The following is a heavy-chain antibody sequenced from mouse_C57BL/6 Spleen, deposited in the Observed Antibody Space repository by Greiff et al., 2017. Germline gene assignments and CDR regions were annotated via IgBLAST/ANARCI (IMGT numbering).Heavy chain of an antibody. J-gene: IGHJ1*03. Sequence: QVQLQQSGAELMKPGASVKLSCKATGYTFTGYWIEWVKQRPGHGLEWIGEILPGSGSTNYNEKFKGKATLTADKSSSTAYMELRSLTSEDSAVYFCARHYDYAGYFDVWGTGTTVTVSS. CDR3: ARHYDYAGYFDV. D-gene: IGHD2-4*01. CDR1: GYTFTGYW. CDR2: ILPGSGST. V-gene: IGHV1-9*01.